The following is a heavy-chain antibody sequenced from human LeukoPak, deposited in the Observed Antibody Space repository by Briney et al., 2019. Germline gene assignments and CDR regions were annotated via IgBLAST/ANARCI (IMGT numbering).Heavy chain of an antibody. Sequence: PGGSLRLSCVVSGLTVNSSFISWVRQAPGKGLEWVSDFYSGGATYFADSVKGRFTMSREKSKNTLYLQMNSLRAEDTGMYYCARAVGAAFHMDVWGKGTPVTVSS. J-gene: IGHJ6*03. CDR3: ARAVGAAFHMDV. D-gene: IGHD2-15*01. CDR1: GLTVNSSF. V-gene: IGHV3-53*01. CDR2: FYSGGAT.